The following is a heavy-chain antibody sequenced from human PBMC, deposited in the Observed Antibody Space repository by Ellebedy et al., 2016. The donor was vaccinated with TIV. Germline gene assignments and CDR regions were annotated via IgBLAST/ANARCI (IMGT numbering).Heavy chain of an antibody. Sequence: PGGSLRLSCAASGFTFSNYWMHWVRQVPGKGLVWVSRISADGSTTSYPDSVTGRFTISRDNAKNTLYLQMNSLRADDTAVYYCTRDVGRRVRGEDWFDPWGQGTLVTVSS. CDR3: TRDVGRRVRGEDWFDP. CDR2: ISADGSTT. CDR1: GFTFSNYW. D-gene: IGHD3-10*01. J-gene: IGHJ5*02. V-gene: IGHV3-74*01.